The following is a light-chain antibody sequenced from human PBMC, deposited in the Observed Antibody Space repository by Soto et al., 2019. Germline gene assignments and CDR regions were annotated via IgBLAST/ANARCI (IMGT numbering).Light chain of an antibody. CDR2: ATS. CDR3: HKYIHAPT. Sequence: DIQLTQSPSSLSASVGDRVTITCRASQAISSYLAWYQQKPGKVPELLIYATSTLQSGAPSRFSGSGSRTDFTLTISSLPPEDAATYYCHKYIHAPTFGGGTKVEIK. J-gene: IGKJ4*01. CDR1: QAISSY. V-gene: IGKV1-27*01.